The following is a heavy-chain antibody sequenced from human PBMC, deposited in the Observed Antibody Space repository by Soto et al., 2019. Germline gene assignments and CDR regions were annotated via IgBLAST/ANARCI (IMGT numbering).Heavy chain of an antibody. CDR2: IYPGDSDT. V-gene: IGHV5-51*01. D-gene: IGHD2-15*01. CDR1: GDRGKSLG. Sequence: ASLLNSCKGCGDRGKSLGIGWGRQMPGKGLEWMGIIYPGDSDTKHSPSFQGQVTISADKSISTAYLQWSSLRTEDTAVYYCARPRGYCSGGSCFANDYWGQRTLVTGSS. J-gene: IGHJ4*02. CDR3: ARPRGYCSGGSCFANDY.